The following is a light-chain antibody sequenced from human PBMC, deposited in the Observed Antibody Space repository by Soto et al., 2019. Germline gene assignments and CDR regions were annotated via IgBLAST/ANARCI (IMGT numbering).Light chain of an antibody. CDR2: GAS. V-gene: IGKV3-20*01. J-gene: IGKJ1*01. CDR1: QSVSNNY. Sequence: EIVLTQSPGTLSLSPGDRATLSCRASQSVSNNYLAWYQQKPGQAPRLLIYGASIRATGIPDRFSGSGSATDFTLTISRLEPADFAMYYCQQYGSSPRTFGQGTKVEIK. CDR3: QQYGSSPRT.